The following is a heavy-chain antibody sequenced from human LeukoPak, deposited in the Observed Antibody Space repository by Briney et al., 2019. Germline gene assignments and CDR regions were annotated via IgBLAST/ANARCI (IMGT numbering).Heavy chain of an antibody. D-gene: IGHD3-9*01. Sequence: SVKVSCKASGGIFTNYAINWVRQAPGQGLEWMGRSIPIMGIANYAQKFQGRLTITADKSTSTAYMELSSLRSEDTATYYCTRERTNDWDVQSGDYWGQGTLVTVSS. CDR3: TRERTNDWDVQSGDY. J-gene: IGHJ4*02. V-gene: IGHV1-69*04. CDR1: GGIFTNYA. CDR2: SIPIMGIA.